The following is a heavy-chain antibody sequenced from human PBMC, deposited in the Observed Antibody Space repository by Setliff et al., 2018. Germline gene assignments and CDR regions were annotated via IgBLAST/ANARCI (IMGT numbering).Heavy chain of an antibody. J-gene: IGHJ3*01. D-gene: IGHD3-16*01. CDR1: GGSISSGNYY. V-gene: IGHV4-61*09. Sequence: SETLSLTCTVSGGSISSGNYYWSWIRQPAGKGLEWIGHIQTSGTTNYNPSLKSRVTISGDTYKNQFSLKLSSVTAADTALYYCATDGPAYPLGAFDVWGQGTMVTVSS. CDR3: ATDGPAYPLGAFDV. CDR2: IQTSGTT.